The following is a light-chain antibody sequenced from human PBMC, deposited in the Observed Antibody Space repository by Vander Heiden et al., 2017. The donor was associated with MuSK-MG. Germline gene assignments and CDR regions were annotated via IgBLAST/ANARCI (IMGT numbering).Light chain of an antibody. CDR1: QSVSSSY. Sequence: DIVLTQSPGPLSLSLGERAPLSIRASQSVSSSYLACYQQKPGQTPRLLIYGASSRATGIPDRFSGSGSGTDFTLTISRLEPEDFAVYHCHQEGRSPSTFGPGTKLEIK. J-gene: IGKJ2*01. CDR3: HQEGRSPST. CDR2: GAS. V-gene: IGKV3-20*01.